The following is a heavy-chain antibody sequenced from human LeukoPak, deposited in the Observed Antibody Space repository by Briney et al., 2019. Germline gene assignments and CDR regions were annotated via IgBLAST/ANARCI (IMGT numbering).Heavy chain of an antibody. CDR2: IYYSGST. D-gene: IGHD3-3*01. J-gene: IGHJ4*02. CDR1: GGSISSYY. CDR3: ARGVTIFGVVTLFDY. V-gene: IGHV4-59*01. Sequence: SETLSLTCTVSGGSISSYYWSWIRQPPGKGLEWIGYIYYSGSTNYNPSLKSRVTISVDMSKNQFSLKLSSVTAADTAVYYCARGVTIFGVVTLFDYWGQGTLVTVSS.